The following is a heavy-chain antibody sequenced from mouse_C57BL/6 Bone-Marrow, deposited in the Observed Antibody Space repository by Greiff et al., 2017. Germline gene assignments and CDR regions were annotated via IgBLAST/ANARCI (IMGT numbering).Heavy chain of an antibody. CDR2: ISYDGSN. V-gene: IGHV3-6*01. CDR3: ARGLGTAGFAY. CDR1: GYSITSGYY. J-gene: IGHJ3*01. Sequence: ESGPGLVKPSQSLSLTCSVTGYSITSGYYWNWILQFPGNKLEWMGYISYDGSNNYNPSLKNRISITRDTSKNQFFLKLNSVTTEDTATYYCARGLGTAGFAYWGQGTLVTVSA. D-gene: IGHD2-14*01.